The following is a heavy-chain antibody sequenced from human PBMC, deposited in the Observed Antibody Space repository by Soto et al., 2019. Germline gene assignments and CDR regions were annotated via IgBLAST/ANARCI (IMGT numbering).Heavy chain of an antibody. CDR2: IYYSGST. D-gene: IGHD4-17*01. J-gene: IGHJ4*02. Sequence: QVQLQESGPGLVKPSQTLSLTCTVSGGSISSGDYYWSWIRQPPGKGLEWIGYIYYSGSTYYNPSMKSRVTISVDTSKHQFSLKLSSVTAADTAVYYCARTDYGDQKPPFPDYWGQGTLVTVSS. CDR3: ARTDYGDQKPPFPDY. V-gene: IGHV4-30-4*01. CDR1: GGSISSGDYY.